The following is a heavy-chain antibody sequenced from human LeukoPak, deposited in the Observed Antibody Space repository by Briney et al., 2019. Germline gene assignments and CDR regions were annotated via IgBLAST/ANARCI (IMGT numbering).Heavy chain of an antibody. D-gene: IGHD6-19*01. CDR2: ISAYNGNT. V-gene: IGHV1-18*01. Sequence: ASVQVSCQASGYSFTSYGISWVRQAPGQGLEWMGWISAYNGNTNYAQKLQARVTITTHTSTSTAYMELRSLRSDDTAVNYCARDFGIAVAGMGYWGQGTLVTVSS. CDR1: GYSFTSYG. J-gene: IGHJ4*02. CDR3: ARDFGIAVAGMGY.